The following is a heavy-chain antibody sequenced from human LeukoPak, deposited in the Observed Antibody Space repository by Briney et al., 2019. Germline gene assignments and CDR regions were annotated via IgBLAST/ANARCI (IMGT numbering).Heavy chain of an antibody. D-gene: IGHD2-15*01. CDR2: IYYSGST. J-gene: IGHJ4*02. CDR3: ARVRCSGGSCYSDY. V-gene: IGHV4-31*03. Sequence: MTSETLSLTCTVSGGSISSGGYYWSWIRQHPGKGLEWIGYIYYSGSTYYNPSLKSRVTISVDTSKNQFSLKLSSVTAADTAVYYCARVRCSGGSCYSDYWGQGTLVTVSS. CDR1: GGSISSGGYY.